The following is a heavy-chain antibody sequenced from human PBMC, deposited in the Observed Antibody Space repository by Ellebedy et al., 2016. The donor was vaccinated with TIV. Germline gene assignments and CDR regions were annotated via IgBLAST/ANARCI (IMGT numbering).Heavy chain of an antibody. CDR3: ERWEDTTDYFDY. CDR2: FDPEDGET. J-gene: IGHJ4*02. D-gene: IGHD1-26*01. CDR1: GYTLTELS. Sequence: AASVKVSCKVSGYTLTELSMHWVRQAPGKGLEWMGGFDPEDGETIYAQKFQGRVTMTTDTSTSTAYMELASLRSDDTAVYYCERWEDTTDYFDYWGQGTLVTVSS. V-gene: IGHV1-24*01.